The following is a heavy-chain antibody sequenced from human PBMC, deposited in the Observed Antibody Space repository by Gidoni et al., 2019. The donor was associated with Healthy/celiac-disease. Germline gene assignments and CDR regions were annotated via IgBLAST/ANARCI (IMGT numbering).Heavy chain of an antibody. J-gene: IGHJ4*02. D-gene: IGHD3-22*01. Sequence: EVQLLESGGGLVQPGGSLRLSCAASGFTFSSYAMSWVRQAPGKGLEWVSAISGSGGSTYYADSVKGRFTISRDNSKNTLYLQMNSLRAEDTAVYYCAKDLGYDSSGYYHALSDYWGQGTLVTVSS. CDR3: AKDLGYDSSGYYHALSDY. V-gene: IGHV3-23*01. CDR1: GFTFSSYA. CDR2: ISGSGGST.